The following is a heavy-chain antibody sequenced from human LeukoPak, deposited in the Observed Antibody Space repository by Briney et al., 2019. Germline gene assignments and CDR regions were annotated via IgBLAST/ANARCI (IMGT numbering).Heavy chain of an antibody. V-gene: IGHV1-8*03. D-gene: IGHD6-13*01. Sequence: ASVKVSCKASGYTFTSYDINWVRQATGQGLEWMGWMNPNSGNTGYAQKFQGRVTITRNTSISTAYMELSSLRPEDTAVYYCARGAGYCRSPGRAAAGICGVYWGQGTLVTVS. CDR1: GYTFTSYD. J-gene: IGHJ4*02. CDR2: MNPNSGNT. CDR3: ARGAGYCRSPGRAAAGICGVY.